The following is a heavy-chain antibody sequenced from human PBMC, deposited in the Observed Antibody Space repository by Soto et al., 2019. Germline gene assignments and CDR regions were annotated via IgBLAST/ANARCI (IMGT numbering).Heavy chain of an antibody. CDR2: ISVSGGDT. J-gene: IGHJ4*02. CDR3: ARRDTTGSYYFDN. D-gene: IGHD3-10*01. CDR1: GFTFSRYA. Sequence: PGGSLRLSCAASGFTFSRYAMSWVRQAPGKGLEWVSIISVSGGDTFYADSTKGRFTISRDNSKNALYLQMNSLRAEDTALYYCARRDTTGSYYFDNWGQGTRVTVSS. V-gene: IGHV3-23*01.